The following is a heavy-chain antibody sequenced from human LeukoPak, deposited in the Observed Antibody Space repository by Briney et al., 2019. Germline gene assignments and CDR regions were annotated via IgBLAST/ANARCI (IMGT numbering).Heavy chain of an antibody. V-gene: IGHV3-30-3*01. CDR2: ISYDGSNK. D-gene: IGHD6-19*01. CDR1: GFTFSSYA. CDR3: ARDRGGPRVAVAGTLDY. J-gene: IGHJ4*02. Sequence: PGGSLRLSCAASGFTFSSYAMHWVRQAPGKGLEGVAVISYDGSNKYYADSVKGRFTISRDNSKNTLYLQMNSLRAEDTAVYYCARDRGGPRVAVAGTLDYWGQGTLVTVSS.